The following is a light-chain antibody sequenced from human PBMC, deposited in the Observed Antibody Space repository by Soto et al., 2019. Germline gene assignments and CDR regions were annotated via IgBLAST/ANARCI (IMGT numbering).Light chain of an antibody. Sequence: DIQMTQSPSSLSASLGDTVTISCRASQNIENYLHWYQQKAGKAPEVLLYVASVLKDGVSSRFSGSGYGTDFALTDTNLQPGDFAMDYCHQSFGSPPITVGQGTRLDIK. J-gene: IGKJ5*01. CDR2: VAS. V-gene: IGKV1-39*01. CDR3: HQSFGSPPIT. CDR1: QNIENY.